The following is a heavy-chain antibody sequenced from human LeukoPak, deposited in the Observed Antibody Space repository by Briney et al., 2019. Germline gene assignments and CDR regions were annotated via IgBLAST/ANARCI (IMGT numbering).Heavy chain of an antibody. CDR2: IKQDGSEK. Sequence: GGSLRLSCAASGFTFSTYWMSWVRQAPGKGLEWVANIKQDGSEKYYVDSVKGRFTISRDNAKYSLYLQMNGLRAEDTAMYYCARDSAGNDYWGQGTLVTVSS. D-gene: IGHD6-13*01. V-gene: IGHV3-7*01. J-gene: IGHJ4*02. CDR1: GFTFSTYW. CDR3: ARDSAGNDY.